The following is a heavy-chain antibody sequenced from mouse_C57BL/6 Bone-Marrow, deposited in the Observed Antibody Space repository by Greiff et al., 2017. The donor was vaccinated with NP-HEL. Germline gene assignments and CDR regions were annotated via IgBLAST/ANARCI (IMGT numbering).Heavy chain of an antibody. CDR3: ARSYYGSSYGFAY. J-gene: IGHJ3*01. CDR2: IYPGDGDT. CDR1: GYAFSSYW. D-gene: IGHD1-1*01. Sequence: VQLQQSGAELVKPGASVKISCKASGYAFSSYWMNWVKQRPGKGLEWIGQIYPGDGDTNYNGKFKGKATLTADKSSSTAYMQLSSLTSEDSAVYCCARSYYGSSYGFAYWGQGTLVTVSA. V-gene: IGHV1-80*01.